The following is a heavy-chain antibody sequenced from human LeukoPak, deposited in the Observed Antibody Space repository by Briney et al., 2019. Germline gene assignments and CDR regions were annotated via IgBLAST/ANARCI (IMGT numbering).Heavy chain of an antibody. V-gene: IGHV1-69*05. CDR2: IIPIFGTA. Sequence: ASVKVSCKGYGYTFINHDIDWVRQAAGQGLEWMGGIIPIFGTANYAQKFQGRVTITTDESTSTAYMELSSLRSEDTAVYYCARRGCSSTSCYRGGYYYYMDVWGKGTTVTVSS. CDR1: GYTFINHD. D-gene: IGHD2-2*01. CDR3: ARRGCSSTSCYRGGYYYYMDV. J-gene: IGHJ6*03.